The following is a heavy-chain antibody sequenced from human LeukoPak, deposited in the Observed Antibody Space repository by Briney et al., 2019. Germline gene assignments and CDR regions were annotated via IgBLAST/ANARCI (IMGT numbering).Heavy chain of an antibody. J-gene: IGHJ4*02. D-gene: IGHD3-10*01. CDR2: IYYSGST. CDR1: GGSISSGGYY. CDR3: ARQHYYGSGTLGY. V-gene: IGHV4-39*01. Sequence: SETLSLTCTVSGGSISSGGYYWSWIRQPPGKGLEWIGSIYYSGSTYYNPSLKGRVTISVDTSKNQFSLKLSSVTAADTAVYYCARQHYYGSGTLGYWGQGTLVTVSS.